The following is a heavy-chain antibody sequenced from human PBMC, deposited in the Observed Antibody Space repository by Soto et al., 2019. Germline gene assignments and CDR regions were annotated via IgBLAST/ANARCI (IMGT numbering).Heavy chain of an antibody. J-gene: IGHJ4*02. V-gene: IGHV1-2*02. D-gene: IGHD6-13*01. CDR1: GYTFTGYY. CDR3: ARSRTAAAATGY. Sequence: ASVKVSCKASGYTFTGYYMHWVRQAPGQGLEWMGWINPNSGGTNYAQKFQGRVTMTRDTSISTAYMELSRLRSDDTAVYYCARSRTAAAATGYWGQGTLVTVSS. CDR2: INPNSGGT.